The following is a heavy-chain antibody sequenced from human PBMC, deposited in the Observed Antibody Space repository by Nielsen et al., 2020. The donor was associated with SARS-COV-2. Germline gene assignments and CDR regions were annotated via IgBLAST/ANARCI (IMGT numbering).Heavy chain of an antibody. CDR1: GYTFTSYD. V-gene: IGHV1-8*01. CDR3: ARVYGDPYYYYGMDV. J-gene: IGHJ6*02. Sequence: ASVKVSCKASGYTFTSYDINWVRQATGQGLEWMGWMNPNSGNTGYAQKFQSRVTMTRNTSISTAYMELSSLRSEDTAVYYCARVYGDPYYYYGMDVWGQGTTVTVSS. D-gene: IGHD4-17*01. CDR2: MNPNSGNT.